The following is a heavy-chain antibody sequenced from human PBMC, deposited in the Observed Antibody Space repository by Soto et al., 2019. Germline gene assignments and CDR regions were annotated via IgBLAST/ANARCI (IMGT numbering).Heavy chain of an antibody. CDR2: INHSGST. CDR1: GGSFSGYY. D-gene: IGHD5-12*01. Sequence: SETLSLTCAVYGGSFSGYYWSWIRQPPGKGLEWIGEINHSGSTNYNPSLKSRVTISVDTSKNQFSLKLSSVTAADTAVYYCARVASPYYFDYWGQGTLVTVSS. V-gene: IGHV4-34*01. CDR3: ARVASPYYFDY. J-gene: IGHJ4*02.